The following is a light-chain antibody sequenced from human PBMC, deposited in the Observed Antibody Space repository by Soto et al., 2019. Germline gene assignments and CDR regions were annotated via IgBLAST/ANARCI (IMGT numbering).Light chain of an antibody. Sequence: QSVLTQPACVSGSPGQSITISCTGTSSDVGGYNYVSWYQQHPGKAPKLMIYEVSNRPSGVSNRFSGSKSGNTASLTISGLQAEDEADYYCSSYAGTYTLVFGGGTQLTVL. CDR1: SSDVGGYNY. V-gene: IGLV2-14*01. CDR3: SSYAGTYTLV. J-gene: IGLJ3*02. CDR2: EVS.